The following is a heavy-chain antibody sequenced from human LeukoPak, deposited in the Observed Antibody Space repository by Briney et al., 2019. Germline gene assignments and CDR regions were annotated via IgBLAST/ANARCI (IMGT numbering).Heavy chain of an antibody. Sequence: PGGSLRLSCAASGFTFNHYWLSWVRQAPGKGLEWVANIKQDGTEKYYVDSVKGRFTISKDNAKNSLYLQMNSLRAEDTAVYYCARDYGMDVWGQGTTVTVSS. CDR1: GFTFNHYW. CDR3: ARDYGMDV. V-gene: IGHV3-7*03. CDR2: IKQDGTEK. J-gene: IGHJ6*02.